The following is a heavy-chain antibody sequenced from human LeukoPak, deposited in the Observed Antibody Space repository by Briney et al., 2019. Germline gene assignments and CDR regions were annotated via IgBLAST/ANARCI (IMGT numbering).Heavy chain of an antibody. CDR2: ISGNNGNT. CDR1: GYTFTSYG. V-gene: IGHV1-18*01. CDR3: ARDVFSTYYYDSSGLGDAFEI. J-gene: IGHJ3*02. Sequence: ASVKVSCKASGYTFTSYGISWVRQAPGQGLEWMGWISGNNGNTNYAQHLQGRVTMPTANSTTSAYMERRGLKSDDTAVYSCARDVFSTYYYDSSGLGDAFEIWGRGTMVTVSS. D-gene: IGHD3-22*01.